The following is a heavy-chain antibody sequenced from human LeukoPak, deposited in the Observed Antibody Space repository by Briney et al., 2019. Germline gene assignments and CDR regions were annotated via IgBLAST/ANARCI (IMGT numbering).Heavy chain of an antibody. CDR1: GGSISGYY. CDR2: IYYSGST. Sequence: PSETLSLTCTVSGGSISGYYWSWIRQPPGKGLEWIGYIYYSGSTNYNPSLKSRVTISVDTSKNQFSLKLSSVTAADTAVYYCARGASIFGVVIQAFDIWGQGTMVTVSS. D-gene: IGHD3-3*01. V-gene: IGHV4-59*01. CDR3: ARGASIFGVVIQAFDI. J-gene: IGHJ3*02.